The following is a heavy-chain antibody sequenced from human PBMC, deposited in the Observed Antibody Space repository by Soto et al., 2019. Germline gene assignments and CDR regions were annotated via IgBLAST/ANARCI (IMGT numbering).Heavy chain of an antibody. CDR3: ARDGYSTSSDWPWFDP. V-gene: IGHV3-48*02. D-gene: IGHD6-6*01. J-gene: IGHJ5*02. CDR2: ITSSGTTI. CDR1: GLTFSVYT. Sequence: EAQLVESGGGLVQPGGSLRLSCAASGLTFSVYTMHWVRQSPGKGLGWISSITSSGTTISYADSVKGRFTISRDNAKSSLFLQMDTLRDEDTAVYYCARDGYSTSSDWPWFDPWGQGTLVTVSS.